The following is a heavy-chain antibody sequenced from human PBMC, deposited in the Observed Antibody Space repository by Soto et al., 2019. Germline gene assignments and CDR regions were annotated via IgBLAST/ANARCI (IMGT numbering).Heavy chain of an antibody. J-gene: IGHJ6*02. CDR3: ASDTPPVALWFGELYASYYYYGMDV. V-gene: IGHV1-18*01. CDR1: GSTFTSYG. D-gene: IGHD3-10*01. Sequence: QVQLVQSGAELKKPGASVKVSCKASGSTFTSYGTSGVRQAPGQGLEWMGWIHAYNGNTNYAKKRQGEVTMTTDTSTSTANMELRSLRADDTAVYYCASDTPPVALWFGELYASYYYYGMDVWGQGTTVTVSS. CDR2: IHAYNGNT.